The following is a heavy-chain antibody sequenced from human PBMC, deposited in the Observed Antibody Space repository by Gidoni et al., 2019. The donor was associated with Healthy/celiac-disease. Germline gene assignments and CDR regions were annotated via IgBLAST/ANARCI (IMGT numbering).Heavy chain of an antibody. Sequence: QVQLQESGPGLVKPSQTLSLTCTVSGGSISSGGYYWSWIRQHPGKGLEWIGYIYYSGSTSYNPPLKSRVTISVDTSKNQFSLKRSSVTAADTAVYYCARVAYCGGDCYQKHTPDAFDIWGQGTMVTVSS. CDR2: IYYSGST. J-gene: IGHJ3*02. V-gene: IGHV4-31*03. CDR3: ARVAYCGGDCYQKHTPDAFDI. D-gene: IGHD2-21*02. CDR1: GGSISSGGYY.